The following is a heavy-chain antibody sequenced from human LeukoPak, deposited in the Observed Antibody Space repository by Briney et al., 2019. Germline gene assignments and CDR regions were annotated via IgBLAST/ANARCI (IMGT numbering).Heavy chain of an antibody. CDR2: ISYSGNT. CDR3: ARGDGYNFDY. Sequence: PSETLSLTCTVSGGSISSSIYYWGWIRQPPGKGLEWIGSISYSGNTYYNPSLQSRVTISVDTSKNQFSLKLSSVTAADTAVYYCARGDGYNFDYWGQGTLVTVSS. CDR1: GGSISSSIYY. J-gene: IGHJ4*02. V-gene: IGHV4-39*01. D-gene: IGHD5-24*01.